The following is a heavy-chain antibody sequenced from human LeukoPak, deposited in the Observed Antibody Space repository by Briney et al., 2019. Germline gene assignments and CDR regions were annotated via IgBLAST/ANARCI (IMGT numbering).Heavy chain of an antibody. CDR2: ISWNSGSI. CDR1: GFTHDDYA. V-gene: IGHV3-9*01. CDR3: AAVGGAFDI. D-gene: IGHD1-26*01. J-gene: IGHJ3*02. Sequence: PGGSLRLSCAASGFTHDDYAMHWVRQVPGQGLEWVSGISWNSGSIAYADSVKGRFTISRDNAKNSLYLLMNSLRAEDTALYYCAAVGGAFDIWGQGTMVTVSS.